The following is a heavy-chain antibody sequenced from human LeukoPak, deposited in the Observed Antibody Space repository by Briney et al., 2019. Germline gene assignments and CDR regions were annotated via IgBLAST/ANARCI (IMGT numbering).Heavy chain of an antibody. V-gene: IGHV1-18*01. J-gene: IGHJ4*02. D-gene: IGHD6-13*01. Sequence: ASVKVSCKPSGYTFTIYGFTWVRQAPGQGLEWMGWISAYNGNTNYAQKFQGRVTMTTDTSTSTAYMELRSLRSDDTAVYYCARDYYSSSWYYKYWGQGTLVTVPS. CDR3: ARDYYSSSWYYKY. CDR1: GYTFTIYG. CDR2: ISAYNGNT.